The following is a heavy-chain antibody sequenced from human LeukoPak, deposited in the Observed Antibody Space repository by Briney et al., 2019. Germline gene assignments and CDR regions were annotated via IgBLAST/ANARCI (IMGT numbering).Heavy chain of an antibody. Sequence: PSETLSLTCAVSGGSISSSSFYWGWIRQPPGEGLEWIGYVHHTGSTSYNPSLKSRVTISVDTSRNQFSLNLRSVTAADTAVYYCVREYSSFDYWGQGTLVTVSS. D-gene: IGHD6-13*01. CDR2: VHHTGST. CDR1: GGSISSSSFY. V-gene: IGHV4-61*01. J-gene: IGHJ4*02. CDR3: VREYSSFDY.